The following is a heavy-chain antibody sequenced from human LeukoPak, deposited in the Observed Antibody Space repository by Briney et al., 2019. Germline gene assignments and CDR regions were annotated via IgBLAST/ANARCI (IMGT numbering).Heavy chain of an antibody. J-gene: IGHJ5*02. CDR2: INHSGST. V-gene: IGHV4-34*01. CDR3: ARRRVAAAGTRLNWFDP. CDR1: GGSFSGYY. Sequence: SGTLSLTCAVYGGSFSGYYWSWIRQPPGKGLEWIGEINHSGSTNYNPSLKSRVTISVDTSKNQFSLKLSSVTAADTAVYYCARRRVAAAGTRLNWFDPWGQGTLVTVSS. D-gene: IGHD6-13*01.